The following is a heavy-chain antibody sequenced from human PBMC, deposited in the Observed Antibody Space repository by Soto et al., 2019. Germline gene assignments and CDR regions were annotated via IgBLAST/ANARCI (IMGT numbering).Heavy chain of an antibody. CDR3: TTSGNPNIFDH. CDR2: IRSRSGTT. CDR1: GFSFSKAW. J-gene: IGHJ4*02. Sequence: EVQLVESGGGLVKPGGSLRISCAASGFSFSKAWMNWVRRAPGKGLEWVGRIRSRSGTTDYAAPVKGRFTISRDDSKYTLYLQMNSLKVEDTAVYFCTTSGNPNIFDHWGQGTLVIVSS. V-gene: IGHV3-15*07.